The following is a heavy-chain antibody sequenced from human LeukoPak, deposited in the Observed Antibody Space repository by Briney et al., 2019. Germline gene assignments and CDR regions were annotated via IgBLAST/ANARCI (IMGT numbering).Heavy chain of an antibody. CDR2: VYYSGNT. CDR3: AKELMVGSPAFDI. Sequence: SETLSLTCTVSGGSISSYYWSWIRQPPGKGLEWIGYVYYSGNTHYNPSLKSRVTISVDTSKSQFSLKLSSVTAADTAVYYCAKELMVGSPAFDIWGQGTMVTVSS. D-gene: IGHD2-8*01. CDR1: GGSISSYY. V-gene: IGHV4-59*01. J-gene: IGHJ3*02.